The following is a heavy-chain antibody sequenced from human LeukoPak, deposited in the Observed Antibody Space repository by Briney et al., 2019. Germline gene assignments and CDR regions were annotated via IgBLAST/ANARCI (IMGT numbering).Heavy chain of an antibody. Sequence: ASVKVSCKASGGTFSSYAISWVRQAPGQGLEWTGRIIPIFGIANYAQKFQGRVTITADKSTSTAYMELSSLRSEDTAVYYCATHGYKTDYWGQGTLVTVSS. V-gene: IGHV1-69*04. J-gene: IGHJ4*02. CDR3: ATHGYKTDY. CDR1: GGTFSSYA. D-gene: IGHD5-24*01. CDR2: IIPIFGIA.